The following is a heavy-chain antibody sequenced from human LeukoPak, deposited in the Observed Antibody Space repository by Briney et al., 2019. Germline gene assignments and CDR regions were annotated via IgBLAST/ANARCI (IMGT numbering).Heavy chain of an antibody. CDR2: MNPNNGNT. V-gene: IGHV1-8*01. D-gene: IGHD3-16*01. J-gene: IGHJ6*03. CDR1: GYTFTSYD. Sequence: ASVKVSCKASGYTFTSYDINWVRQAPGQGLEWMASMNPNNGNTAYARKFQGRVTMTRDTSIGTAYLELSALRSEDTAVYYCARLHWESGGIYFYYYMDVWGKGTTVTISS. CDR3: ARLHWESGGIYFYYYMDV.